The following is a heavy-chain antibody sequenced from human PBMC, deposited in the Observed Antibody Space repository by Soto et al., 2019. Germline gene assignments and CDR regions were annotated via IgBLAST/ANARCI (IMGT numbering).Heavy chain of an antibody. CDR3: ATESGSTYGYFDH. D-gene: IGHD5-18*01. J-gene: IGHJ4*02. CDR1: GGSVTSDEDY. Sequence: LSLTCTVSGGSVTSDEDYWTWIRQSPGKGLEWIGYISNSGSTGYNPSLKTRLSMSVDRSKNQFTLRLTSVTAADTAAYFCATESGSTYGYFDHWGQGTQVTVSS. V-gene: IGHV4-30-4*01. CDR2: ISNSGST.